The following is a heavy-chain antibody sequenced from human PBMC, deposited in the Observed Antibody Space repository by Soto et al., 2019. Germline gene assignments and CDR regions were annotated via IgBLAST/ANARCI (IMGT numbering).Heavy chain of an antibody. Sequence: QVQLVESGGGVVQPGRYLRVSCVASGVTFSTYGAHWVRQAPGKGLEWVAMISYDGSNKYYVDSVKGRFTISRDNSKSTLYLQMNSLRDDDTAVYYCAKGSEIVAYWGQGTLVTVSS. CDR1: GVTFSTYG. D-gene: IGHD5-12*01. J-gene: IGHJ4*02. CDR3: AKGSEIVAY. V-gene: IGHV3-30*18. CDR2: ISYDGSNK.